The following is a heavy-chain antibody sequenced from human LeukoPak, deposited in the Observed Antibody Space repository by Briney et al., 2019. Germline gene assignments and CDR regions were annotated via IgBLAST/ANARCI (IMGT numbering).Heavy chain of an antibody. Sequence: PGGSLRLSCAASGFTFTRYAMSWVRQAPGKGLEWVSAISASGGTTHDADSVKGRFTISRDNSKNTLYLQMNSLRAEDTAVYYCAKHYYYDSSGYPPSYYFDYWGQGTLVTVSS. J-gene: IGHJ4*02. CDR3: AKHYYYDSSGYPPSYYFDY. D-gene: IGHD3-22*01. CDR1: GFTFTRYA. CDR2: ISASGGTT. V-gene: IGHV3-23*01.